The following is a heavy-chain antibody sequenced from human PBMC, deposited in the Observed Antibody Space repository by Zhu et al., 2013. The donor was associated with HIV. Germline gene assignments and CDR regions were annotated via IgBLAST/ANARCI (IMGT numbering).Heavy chain of an antibody. V-gene: IGHV1-69*06. CDR2: IIPIFGTA. D-gene: IGHD2-2*01. J-gene: IGHJ5*02. Sequence: QVQLVQSGAEVKKPGSSVKVSCKASGGTFSSYAISWVRQAPGQGLEWMGGIIPIFGTANYAQKFQGRVTITADKSTSTAYMELSSLRSEDTAVYYCARSPKDIVVVPAARVNWFDPWGQGTLVTVSS. CDR3: ARSPKDIVVVPAARVNWFDP. CDR1: GGTFSSYA.